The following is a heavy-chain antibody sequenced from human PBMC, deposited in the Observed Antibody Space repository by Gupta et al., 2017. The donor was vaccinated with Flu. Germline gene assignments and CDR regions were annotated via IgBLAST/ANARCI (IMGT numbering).Heavy chain of an antibody. J-gene: IGHJ5*02. Sequence: VQLVQSGADVGKPGASVKVSCTASGYRFTDYYNHWVRQAPGQGLEWMGRVNPHSGSTNYEHKFQGRVTLAMDTSISTAYMELTRLRSDDTAVYYCARERFCNTDSCYRWFDPWGQGTLVIVAS. CDR2: VNPHSGST. D-gene: IGHD2-15*01. CDR1: GYRFTDYY. V-gene: IGHV1-2*06. CDR3: ARERFCNTDSCYRWFDP.